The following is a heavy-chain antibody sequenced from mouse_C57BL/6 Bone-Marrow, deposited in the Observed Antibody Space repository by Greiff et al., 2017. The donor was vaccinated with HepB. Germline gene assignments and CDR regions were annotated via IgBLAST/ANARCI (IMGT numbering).Heavy chain of an antibody. V-gene: IGHV1-26*01. CDR1: GYTFTDYY. D-gene: IGHD1-1*01. Sequence: EVQLQQSGPELVKPGASVKISCKASGYTFTDYYMNWVKQSHGKSLEWIGDINPNNGGTSYIQKFKGKATLTVDKSSSTAYMELRSLTSEDSAVYYCARWTTVVATRAMDYWGQGTSVTVSS. CDR3: ARWTTVVATRAMDY. CDR2: INPNNGGT. J-gene: IGHJ4*01.